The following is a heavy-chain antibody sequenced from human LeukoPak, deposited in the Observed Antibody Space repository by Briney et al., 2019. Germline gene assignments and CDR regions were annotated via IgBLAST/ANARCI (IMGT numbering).Heavy chain of an antibody. CDR2: IYYSGST. V-gene: IGHV4-59*08. Sequence: HSETLSLTCTVSGGSISSYYWSWIRQPPGKGLEWIGYIYYSGSTNYNPSLKSRVTISVDTSKNQFSLKLSSVTAADTAVYYCARGPYYDFWSGYPFFDYWGQGTLVTDSS. D-gene: IGHD3-3*01. J-gene: IGHJ4*02. CDR1: GGSISSYY. CDR3: ARGPYYDFWSGYPFFDY.